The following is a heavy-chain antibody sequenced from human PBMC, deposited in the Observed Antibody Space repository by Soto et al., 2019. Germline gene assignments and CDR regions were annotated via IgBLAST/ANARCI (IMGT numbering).Heavy chain of an antibody. CDR2: ICPGYSNI. D-gene: IGHD3-22*01. J-gene: IGHJ6*02. V-gene: IGHV5-51*01. Sequence: GESLKISCKGSGYIFTDHCIVWVRQMAGKGLEWVGIICPGYSNIIYSPSVQGQVTISADMSISTAYLQWSSLKASDSAMYYCARLYYDSSGYKGLAGMDVWGQGTTVTVSS. CDR1: GYIFTDHC. CDR3: ARLYYDSSGYKGLAGMDV.